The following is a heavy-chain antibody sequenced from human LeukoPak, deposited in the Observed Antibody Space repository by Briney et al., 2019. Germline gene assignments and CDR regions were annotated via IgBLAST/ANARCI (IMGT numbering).Heavy chain of an antibody. CDR3: ARVGGIAVADHFDY. D-gene: IGHD6-19*01. CDR2: VYPDNSDT. V-gene: IGHV5-51*01. J-gene: IGHJ4*02. Sequence: GESLKISCKGSGYSFSGYWIGWVRQMPGKGLEWMGIVYPDNSDTRYSPSFQGRVTISADKSITTAYLHWSSLKASDTAMYYCARVGGIAVADHFDYWGQGTLVTVSS. CDR1: GYSFSGYW.